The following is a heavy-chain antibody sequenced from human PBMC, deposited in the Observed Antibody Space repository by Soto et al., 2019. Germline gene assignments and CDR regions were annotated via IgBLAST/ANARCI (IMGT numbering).Heavy chain of an antibody. J-gene: IGHJ4*02. Sequence: SVKVSCKSSGCTFSSFINYPINWVRQAPGQGLEWMGGIVPNVGTVNYAQKFRGKVTITADKSTGTAYMELSSLRSEDTALYYCARRDTSGFLRYFDNWGQGTQVTVS. D-gene: IGHD3-3*01. V-gene: IGHV1-69*06. CDR3: ARRDTSGFLRYFDN. CDR1: GCTFSSFINYP. CDR2: IVPNVGTV.